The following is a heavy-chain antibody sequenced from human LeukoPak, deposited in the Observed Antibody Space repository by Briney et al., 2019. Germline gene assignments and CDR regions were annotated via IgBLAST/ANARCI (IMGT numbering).Heavy chain of an antibody. Sequence: SQTLSLTCTVSGGSISSGGYYWSWIRQHPGKGLEWIGYIYYSGSTYYNPSLKSRVTISVDTSKNQFSLKLSSVTAADTAVYYCARVTGTPVFLFDPWGQGTLVTVSS. V-gene: IGHV4-31*03. J-gene: IGHJ5*02. CDR3: ARVTGTPVFLFDP. D-gene: IGHD1-7*01. CDR2: IYYSGST. CDR1: GGSISSGGYY.